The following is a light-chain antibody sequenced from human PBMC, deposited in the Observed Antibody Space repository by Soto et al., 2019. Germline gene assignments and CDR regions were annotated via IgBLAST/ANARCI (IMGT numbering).Light chain of an antibody. CDR1: QNIRTY. CDR2: SAS. V-gene: IGKV1-39*01. J-gene: IGKJ2*01. CDR3: QKGRSTPYT. Sequence: DIQMTRSPYSVCASVGDSVTITCLASQNIRTYLNGYQQKPVRSPKLLIHSASALPSRVPSIFMGMGSGTEFTLTMSGLQSEDLATHFRQKGRSTPYTFGQGTKVDIK.